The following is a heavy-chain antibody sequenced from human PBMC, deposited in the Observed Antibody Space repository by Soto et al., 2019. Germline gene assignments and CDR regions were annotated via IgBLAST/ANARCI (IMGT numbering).Heavy chain of an antibody. CDR1: GFTFTNYA. D-gene: IGHD2-15*01. CDR2: VIGTGIDT. V-gene: IGHV3-23*01. J-gene: IGHJ4*02. CDR3: AKATRGQCIGAHCYAFDV. Sequence: EVQLLESGGGLVQPGGSLRLSCAASGFTFTNYAMNWVRHSPGKGLEWVASVIGTGIDTYHAASVKGRFTISRDNSRNTMYLEMNRLRDEDTAMYHCAKATRGQCIGAHCYAFDVWGQGILVTVS.